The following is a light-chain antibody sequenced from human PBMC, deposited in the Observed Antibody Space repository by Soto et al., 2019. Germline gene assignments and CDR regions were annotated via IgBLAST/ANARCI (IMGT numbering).Light chain of an antibody. CDR1: QSVSSN. J-gene: IGKJ1*01. Sequence: EIVMTQFPATLSVSPGERATLSCRASQSVSSNLAWYQQKPGQPPRLLIYGASTRATGIPARFSGSGSWTEFTLTISSLQSEDLAVYHCQHYNNWPPTF. CDR2: GAS. V-gene: IGKV3-15*01. CDR3: QHYNNWPPT.